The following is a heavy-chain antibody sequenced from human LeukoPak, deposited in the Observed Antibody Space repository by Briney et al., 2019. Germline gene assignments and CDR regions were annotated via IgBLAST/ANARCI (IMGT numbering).Heavy chain of an antibody. CDR1: GFTFSSYA. Sequence: QPGASLRLSCAASGFTFSSYAMSWVRQAPGKGLEWVSAISGRGGSTYYADSVKGRFTISRDNSKNTLYLQMNSLRAEDTAVYYCAKDHGLYYGSGSYYRYWYFDLWGRGTLVTVSS. CDR2: ISGRGGST. V-gene: IGHV3-23*01. D-gene: IGHD3-10*01. CDR3: AKDHGLYYGSGSYYRYWYFDL. J-gene: IGHJ2*01.